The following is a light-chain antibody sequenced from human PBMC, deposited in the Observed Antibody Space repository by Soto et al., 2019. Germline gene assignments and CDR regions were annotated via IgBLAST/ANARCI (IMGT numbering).Light chain of an antibody. V-gene: IGKV1-5*03. CDR1: QSISSW. CDR3: QQSYSTPQT. J-gene: IGKJ1*01. Sequence: DIQMTQSPSTLSAFVGDRVTITCRATQSISSWLAWYQQKPGEAPQLLIYKASNLESGVPSRFSGSGSGTDFALTITSLQAEDFATYYCQQSYSTPQTFGQGTKVDIK. CDR2: KAS.